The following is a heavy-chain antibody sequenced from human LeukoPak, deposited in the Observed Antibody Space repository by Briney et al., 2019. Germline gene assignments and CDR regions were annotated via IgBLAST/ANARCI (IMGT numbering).Heavy chain of an antibody. Sequence: GESLKISRKGSGYSFTNYWIGWVRQMPGKGLEWMGIVYPGDSDTKYSQSFQGQVTISADKSVSTAYLQWSSLKASDTAMYYCARGQDSSGYCHGAFDIWGQGTMVTVSS. CDR3: ARGQDSSGYCHGAFDI. CDR2: VYPGDSDT. D-gene: IGHD3-22*01. CDR1: GYSFTNYW. J-gene: IGHJ3*02. V-gene: IGHV5-51*01.